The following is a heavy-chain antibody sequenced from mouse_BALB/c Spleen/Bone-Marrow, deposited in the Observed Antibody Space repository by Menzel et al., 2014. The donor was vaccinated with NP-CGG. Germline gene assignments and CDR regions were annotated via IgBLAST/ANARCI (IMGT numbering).Heavy chain of an antibody. CDR3: PSYYCGSYGFAY. J-gene: IGHJ3*01. V-gene: IGHV14-3*02. CDR2: IDPANGNT. D-gene: IGHD1-1*01. CDR1: GFNIKDTY. Sequence: EVKLMESGAELVKPGASVKLSCTASGFNIKDTYMHWVKQRPEQGLEWIGRIDPANGNTKYDPKFQGKATITADTSSNTAYLQLSSLTSEDTAVYYCPSYYCGSYGFAYWGQGTLVTVSA.